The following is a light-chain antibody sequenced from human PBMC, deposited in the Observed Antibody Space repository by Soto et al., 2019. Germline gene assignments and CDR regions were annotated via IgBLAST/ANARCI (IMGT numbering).Light chain of an antibody. CDR2: DAS. Sequence: DIQMTQSPSSVSASVGDRVTITCLASQGISNWLAWYQQKPGEAPKLLIYDASTLQCGVPSRFSGSGSWTEFTLTISSLQPEDFATYFCQQADSFPHTFGHGTRL. CDR3: QQADSFPHT. J-gene: IGKJ5*01. CDR1: QGISNW. V-gene: IGKV1-12*01.